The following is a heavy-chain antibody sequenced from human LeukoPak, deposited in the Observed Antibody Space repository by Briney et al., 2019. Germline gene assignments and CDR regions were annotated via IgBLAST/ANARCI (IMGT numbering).Heavy chain of an antibody. D-gene: IGHD4-23*01. Sequence: PGGSLRLSCAASGFTFSSHSMNWVRQAPGKGLEWVSSISSSSSYIYYADSVKGRFTISRDNAKNSLYLQMNSLRAEDTAVYYCARDNIRNGGNSYYFDYWGQGTLVTVSS. CDR2: ISSSSSYI. CDR1: GFTFSSHS. J-gene: IGHJ4*02. CDR3: ARDNIRNGGNSYYFDY. V-gene: IGHV3-21*01.